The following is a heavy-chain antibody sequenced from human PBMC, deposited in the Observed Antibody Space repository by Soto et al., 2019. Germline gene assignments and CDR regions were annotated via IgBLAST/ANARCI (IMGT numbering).Heavy chain of an antibody. V-gene: IGHV3-23*01. CDR2: ISGSGSST. Sequence: EVQVLESGGGLVQPGGSLRLSCAASGFTFSSYAMNWVRQAPGKGLEWVSGISGSGSSTYYADSVKGRFTISRDNSKKTLYLQTNSLRAEDTAVYYCAKGQQFYFYYGMDVWGQGTTVIVSS. J-gene: IGHJ6*02. D-gene: IGHD6-13*01. CDR3: AKGQQFYFYYGMDV. CDR1: GFTFSSYA.